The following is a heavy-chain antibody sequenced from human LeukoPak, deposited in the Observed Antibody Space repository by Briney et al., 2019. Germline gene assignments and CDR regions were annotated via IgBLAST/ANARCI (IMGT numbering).Heavy chain of an antibody. J-gene: IGHJ3*02. CDR1: GYTFTGYY. CDR3: AIMGDTFDI. V-gene: IGHV1-2*02. D-gene: IGHD2-8*01. Sequence: ASVKVSCKASGYTFTGYYMHWVRQAPGQGLEWMGSINPDSGDTNYAQNLQGRVTMTRDTSINTAYLDLSRLRSDDTAVYYCAIMGDTFDIWGQGTKVTVSP. CDR2: INPDSGDT.